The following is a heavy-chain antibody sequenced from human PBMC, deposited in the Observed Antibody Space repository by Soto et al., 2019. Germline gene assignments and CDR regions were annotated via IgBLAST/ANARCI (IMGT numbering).Heavy chain of an antibody. CDR3: WRRGGAVAGTSRFDS. Sequence: SETLSLTCTVSGGSISSGSYFWGCIRQPPGKGLEWIGTVYYSGSTYYNPSLRSRVTISVDTSKNQFSLKLNTVTAADTAVYYCWRRGGAVAGTSRFDSWGKGMLVTVSS. CDR2: VYYSGST. CDR1: GGSISSGSYF. D-gene: IGHD6-19*01. J-gene: IGHJ4*02. V-gene: IGHV4-39*01.